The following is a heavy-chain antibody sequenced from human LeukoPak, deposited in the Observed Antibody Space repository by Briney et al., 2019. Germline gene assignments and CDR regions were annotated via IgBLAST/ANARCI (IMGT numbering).Heavy chain of an antibody. Sequence: QPGGSLRLSCAASGFTFSSYSMNWVRQAPGKGLEWVSAISGSGGSTYYADSVKGRFTISRDNSKNTLFLQMNSLRAEDTAVYSCAKDQPITIFGVATYYFDYWGQGTLVTVSS. D-gene: IGHD3-3*01. CDR2: ISGSGGST. CDR1: GFTFSSYS. J-gene: IGHJ4*02. V-gene: IGHV3-23*01. CDR3: AKDQPITIFGVATYYFDY.